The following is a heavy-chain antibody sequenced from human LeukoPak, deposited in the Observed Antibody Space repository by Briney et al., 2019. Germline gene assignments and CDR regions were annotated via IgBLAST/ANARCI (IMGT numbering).Heavy chain of an antibody. CDR1: GFSFSTYS. Sequence: PGGSLILSCAASGFSFSTYSMNWVRQAPGKGLEWVSHISSSISSIHYADSVRGRFTISRDNAKNSLYLQINSPRDEDTAVYYCARAFYGDYGMDVWGQGTTVTVSS. J-gene: IGHJ6*02. CDR2: ISSSISSI. V-gene: IGHV3-48*02. CDR3: ARAFYGDYGMDV. D-gene: IGHD4-17*01.